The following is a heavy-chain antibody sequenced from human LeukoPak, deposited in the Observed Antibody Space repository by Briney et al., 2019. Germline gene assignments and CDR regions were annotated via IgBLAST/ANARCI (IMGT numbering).Heavy chain of an antibody. D-gene: IGHD6-13*01. Sequence: PGGSLRLSCAASGFTFSSYSMNWVRQAPGKGLEWVSSISSSSSYIYYADSVKGRFTISRDNSKNTLYLQMNSLRAEDTAVYYCAKAPSASSSWRRYFDYWGQGTLVTVSS. J-gene: IGHJ4*02. CDR3: AKAPSASSSWRRYFDY. CDR1: GFTFSSYS. CDR2: ISSSSSYI. V-gene: IGHV3-21*04.